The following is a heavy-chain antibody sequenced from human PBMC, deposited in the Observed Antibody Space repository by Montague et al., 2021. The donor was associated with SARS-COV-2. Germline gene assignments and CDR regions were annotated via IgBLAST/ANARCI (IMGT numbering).Heavy chain of an antibody. D-gene: IGHD1-26*01. Sequence: SETLSLTCTVSGGSIRSYYWSWIRQTPGKGLEWIGYIYYDGSTNFNPSLKSRVTISIDTSKKQFSLKLTSVTAADTALYFCARAKGASGRGRLDNWGQGTLVTVSS. J-gene: IGHJ4*02. CDR3: ARAKGASGRGRLDN. V-gene: IGHV4-59*08. CDR2: IYYDGST. CDR1: GGSIRSYY.